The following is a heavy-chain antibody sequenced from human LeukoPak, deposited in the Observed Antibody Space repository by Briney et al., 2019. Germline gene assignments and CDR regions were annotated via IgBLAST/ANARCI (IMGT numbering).Heavy chain of an antibody. CDR3: ARVSSGYYYDSSGYYFDY. D-gene: IGHD3-22*01. CDR1: GYSITTAYY. CDR2: IYYSGST. V-gene: IGHV4-38-2*02. Sequence: SETRSLTCSVSGYSITTAYYWGWIRQPPGKGLEWIGSIYYSGSTYYNPSLKSRVTISVDTSKNQFSLKLSSVTAADTAVYYCARVSSGYYYDSSGYYFDYWGQGTLVTVSS. J-gene: IGHJ4*02.